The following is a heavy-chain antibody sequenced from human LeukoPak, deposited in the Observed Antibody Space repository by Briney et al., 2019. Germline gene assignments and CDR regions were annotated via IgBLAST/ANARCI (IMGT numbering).Heavy chain of an antibody. CDR1: GFTFSSYS. V-gene: IGHV3-48*01. CDR2: ISSSSSTI. Sequence: PGGSLRLSCAASGFTFSSYSMNWARQAPGKGLEWVSYISSSSSTIYYADSVKGRFTISRDNAKNSLYLQMNSLRAEDTAVYYCARGSSGWYPIDAFDIWGQGTMVTVSS. D-gene: IGHD6-19*01. J-gene: IGHJ3*02. CDR3: ARGSSGWYPIDAFDI.